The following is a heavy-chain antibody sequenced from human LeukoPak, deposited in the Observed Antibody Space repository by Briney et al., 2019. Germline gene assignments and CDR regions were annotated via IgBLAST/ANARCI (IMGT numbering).Heavy chain of an antibody. Sequence: SVKVSCKASGGTFSSYAISWVRQAPGQGLEWMGRIIPILGIANYAQKFQGRVTITADKSTSTAYMELSSLRSEDTAVYYCARDTVTTGWYFDLWGRGTLVTVSS. CDR2: IIPILGIA. D-gene: IGHD4-17*01. V-gene: IGHV1-69*04. CDR3: ARDTVTTGWYFDL. J-gene: IGHJ2*01. CDR1: GGTFSSYA.